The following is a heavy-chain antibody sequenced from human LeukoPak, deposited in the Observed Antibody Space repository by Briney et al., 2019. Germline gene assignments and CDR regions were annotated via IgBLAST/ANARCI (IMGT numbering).Heavy chain of an antibody. CDR3: AKEEWLLAVYFDY. CDR2: ISWNSGTI. V-gene: IGHV3-9*01. Sequence: SGGSLRLSCAASGFTFDDYAMHWVRQAPGKGLEWVSGISWNSGTIGYADSVKGQFTISRDNSKNTLYLQMNSLRAEDTAVYYCAKEEWLLAVYFDYWGQGTLVTVSS. D-gene: IGHD3-3*01. CDR1: GFTFDDYA. J-gene: IGHJ4*02.